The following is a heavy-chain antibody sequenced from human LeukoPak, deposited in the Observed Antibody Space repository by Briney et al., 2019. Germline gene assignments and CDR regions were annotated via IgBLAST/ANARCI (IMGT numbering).Heavy chain of an antibody. CDR1: GGSISSSSYY. Sequence: KPSETLSLTCTVSGGSISSSSYYWGWIRQPPGKGLEWIGSIYYSGSTYYNPSLKSRVTISVDTSKNQFSLELSSVTAANTAVYYCASLDATATAAGVADRGAGDLVTASS. J-gene: IGHJ4*02. D-gene: IGHD3-10*01. V-gene: IGHV4-39*01. CDR3: ASLDATATAAGVAD. CDR2: IYYSGST.